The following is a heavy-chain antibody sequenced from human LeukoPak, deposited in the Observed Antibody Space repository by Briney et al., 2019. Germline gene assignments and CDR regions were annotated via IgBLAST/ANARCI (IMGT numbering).Heavy chain of an antibody. V-gene: IGHV3-23*01. CDR3: AKDWEDYGDSDY. J-gene: IGHJ4*02. CDR1: GFSFSSKA. CDR2: IFNSGGST. Sequence: GGSLRLSCAASGFSFSSKAMSWVRQAPGKGLEWVSAIFNSGGSTYYADSVKGRFTISRDNSKNTLYLQMNSLRAEDTAVYYCAKDWEDYGDSDYWGQGTLVTVSS. D-gene: IGHD4-17*01.